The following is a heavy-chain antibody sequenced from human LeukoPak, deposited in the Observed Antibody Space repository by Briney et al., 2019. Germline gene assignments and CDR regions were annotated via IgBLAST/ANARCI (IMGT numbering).Heavy chain of an antibody. CDR3: AKGGRIAAAGTDWFDP. D-gene: IGHD6-13*01. Sequence: GGSLRLSCAASGFTFDDYAMHWVRQAPGKGLEWVSGISWNSGSIGYADSVKGRFTISRDNAKNSLYLQMNSLRAEDMALYYCAKGGRIAAAGTDWFDPWGQGTLVTVSS. J-gene: IGHJ5*02. CDR1: GFTFDDYA. CDR2: ISWNSGSI. V-gene: IGHV3-9*03.